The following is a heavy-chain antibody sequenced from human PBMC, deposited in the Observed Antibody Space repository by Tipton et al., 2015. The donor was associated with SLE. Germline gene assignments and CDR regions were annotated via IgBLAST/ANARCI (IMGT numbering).Heavy chain of an antibody. D-gene: IGHD3-22*01. CDR2: IKQDGSEK. Sequence: SLRFSCAASGFTFSSYWMSWVRQAPGKGLEWVANIKQDGSEKYYVDSVKGRFTISRDNAKNSLYLQMNSLRAEDTAVYYCARVRRDYYDSSGPIDSGFDYWGQGTLVTVSS. J-gene: IGHJ4*02. CDR1: GFTFSSYW. V-gene: IGHV3-7*01. CDR3: ARVRRDYYDSSGPIDSGFDY.